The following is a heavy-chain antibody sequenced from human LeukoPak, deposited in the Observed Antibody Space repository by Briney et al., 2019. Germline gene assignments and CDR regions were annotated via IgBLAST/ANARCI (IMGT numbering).Heavy chain of an antibody. D-gene: IGHD5-12*01. CDR2: IKLDGTEK. J-gene: IGHJ4*02. Sequence: PGGSLRLSCAASGITFSSYWMTWVRQAPGKGLEWVANIKLDGTEKYYVDSVKGRFTISRDNAKNSLDLQMNSLRVEDTAVYYCARDLGLSGYDLLDYWGQGTMVTVSS. CDR3: ARDLGLSGYDLLDY. CDR1: GITFSSYW. V-gene: IGHV3-7*01.